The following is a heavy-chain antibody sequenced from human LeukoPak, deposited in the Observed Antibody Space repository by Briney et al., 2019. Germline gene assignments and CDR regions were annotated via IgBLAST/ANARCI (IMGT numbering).Heavy chain of an antibody. V-gene: IGHV4-34*01. Sequence: SETLSLTCAVYGGSFSGYYWSWIRQPPGKGLEGIGEINHSGSTNYNPSLKSRVTISVDTSKNQFSLKLSSVTAADTAVYYCARGGGRLLWFGTYYFDYWGQGTLVTVSS. D-gene: IGHD3-10*01. CDR3: ARGGGRLLWFGTYYFDY. CDR2: INHSGST. J-gene: IGHJ4*02. CDR1: GGSFSGYY.